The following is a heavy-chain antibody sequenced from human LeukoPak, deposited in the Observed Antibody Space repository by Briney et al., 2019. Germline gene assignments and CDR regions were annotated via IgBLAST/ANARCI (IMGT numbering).Heavy chain of an antibody. V-gene: IGHV4-4*07. D-gene: IGHD6-13*01. CDR1: GGAITNYY. CDR3: ARAGGYGSPLDY. Sequence: PSETLSLTCTVSGGAITNYYWSWIRQPAGKGLWWIGRIYSSGSTNYNPSLKSRVTMSVDTSKNQFSLKLTSVTAADTAVYYCARAGGYGSPLDYWGQGTLVTVSS. J-gene: IGHJ4*02. CDR2: IYSSGST.